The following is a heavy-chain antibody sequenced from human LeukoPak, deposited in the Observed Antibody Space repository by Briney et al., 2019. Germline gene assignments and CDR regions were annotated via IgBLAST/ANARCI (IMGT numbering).Heavy chain of an antibody. J-gene: IGHJ4*02. V-gene: IGHV3-74*01. Sequence: GGSLRLSCAASGFTFSSYWMHWVRQAPGKGLVWGSRINSDGSSTSYADSVKGRFTISRDNAKNTLYLQMNSLRAEDTAVYYCARDGATYYYDSSGYYPPDYWGQGTLVTVSS. D-gene: IGHD3-22*01. CDR2: INSDGSST. CDR1: GFTFSSYW. CDR3: ARDGATYYYDSSGYYPPDY.